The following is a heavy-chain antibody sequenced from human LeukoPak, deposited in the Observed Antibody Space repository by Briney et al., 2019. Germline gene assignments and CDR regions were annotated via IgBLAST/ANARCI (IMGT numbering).Heavy chain of an antibody. CDR3: ARHQKYYYDSSGYYDAFDI. CDR2: IYNSGST. J-gene: IGHJ3*02. D-gene: IGHD3-22*01. Sequence: SETLSLTCTVSGGSISSYYWSWIRQPAGKGLEGIGYIYNSGSTNYNPSLKSRVTISVDTSKYQFPLKLSSVTAADTAVYYCARHQKYYYDSSGYYDAFDIWGKGTMVTVSS. CDR1: GGSISSYY. V-gene: IGHV4-59*08.